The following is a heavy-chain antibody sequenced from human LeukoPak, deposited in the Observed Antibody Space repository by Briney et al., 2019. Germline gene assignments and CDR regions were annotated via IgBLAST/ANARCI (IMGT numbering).Heavy chain of an antibody. CDR3: ARLNYYDSSGHNWFDP. CDR1: GGSFSGHY. CDR2: INHSGGT. V-gene: IGHV4-34*01. J-gene: IGHJ5*02. D-gene: IGHD3-22*01. Sequence: SETLSLTCAVYGGSFSGHYWSWIRQPPGKGLEWIGEINHSGGTNYNPSLKSRVTILVDTPKNQFSLKLSSVTAADTAMYYCARLNYYDSSGHNWFDPWGQGTLVTVSS.